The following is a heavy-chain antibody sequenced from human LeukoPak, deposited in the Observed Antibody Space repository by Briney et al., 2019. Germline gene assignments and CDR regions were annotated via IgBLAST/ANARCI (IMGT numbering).Heavy chain of an antibody. CDR3: ARDGIVGATD. D-gene: IGHD1-26*01. CDR1: GYTFSNYA. CDR2: ISGGNGKP. Sequence: VASVKVSCKASGYTFSNYAIHWVRRAPGQRLEWVGWISGGNGKPKYSPKFQGRVTITRDTSATTDYMELSSLNSEDTGVYYCARDGIVGATDWGQGTLVTVSS. V-gene: IGHV1-3*01. J-gene: IGHJ4*02.